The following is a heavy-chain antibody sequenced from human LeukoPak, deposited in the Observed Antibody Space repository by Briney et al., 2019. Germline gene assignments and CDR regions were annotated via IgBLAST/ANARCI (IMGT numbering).Heavy chain of an antibody. V-gene: IGHV3-30-3*01. CDR2: ISYDGSNK. CDR3: ARGTEQFDY. D-gene: IGHD1-1*01. CDR1: GFTFSSYA. Sequence: GGSLRLSCAASGFTFSSYAMHWVRQAPGKGLEWVAVISYDGSNKYYADPVKGRFTISRDNSKNTLYLQMNSLRAEDTAVYYCARGTEQFDYWGQGTLVTVSS. J-gene: IGHJ4*02.